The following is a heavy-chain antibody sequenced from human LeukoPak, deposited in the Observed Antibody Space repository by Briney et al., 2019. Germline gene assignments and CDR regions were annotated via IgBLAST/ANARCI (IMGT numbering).Heavy chain of an antibody. Sequence: GASVKASCKASGYTFTGYYMHWVRQAPGHGLEWTGRINPNSGDTNHAQKFQGKVTMTSYTSISTAYMDLSSVSSDDTAVYYCARDSSGFVEWSDYWGQGTLVTVSS. CDR2: INPNSGDT. V-gene: IGHV1-2*06. CDR1: GYTFTGYY. D-gene: IGHD3-3*01. CDR3: ARDSSGFVEWSDY. J-gene: IGHJ4*02.